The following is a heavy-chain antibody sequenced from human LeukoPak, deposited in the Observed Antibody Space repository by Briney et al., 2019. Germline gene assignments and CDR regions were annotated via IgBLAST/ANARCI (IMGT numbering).Heavy chain of an antibody. Sequence: SSVKVSCQASGCTFSSYAISWVRQAPGQGLEWMGGIIPIFGTANYAQKFQGRVTITADKSTSTAYMELSSLRSEDTAVYYCATDVYDSSGSLYYFDYWGQGTLVTASS. CDR1: GCTFSSYA. D-gene: IGHD3-22*01. CDR2: IIPIFGTA. V-gene: IGHV1-69*06. CDR3: ATDVYDSSGSLYYFDY. J-gene: IGHJ4*02.